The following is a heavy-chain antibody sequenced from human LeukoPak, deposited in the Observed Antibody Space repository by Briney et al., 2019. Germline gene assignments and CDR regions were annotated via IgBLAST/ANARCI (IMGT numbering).Heavy chain of an antibody. Sequence: GGSLRLACAASGFTFSIYAMSWVRQAPGKGLQWVSSITSRGESTWYVDSVKGRFTITRDNSENTLYLQMHSLRAEDTAVYYCARDRPNYYGSDGHYYRRDGDYWGRGTLVSVSS. J-gene: IGHJ4*02. CDR2: ITSRGEST. V-gene: IGHV3-23*01. D-gene: IGHD3-22*01. CDR3: ARDRPNYYGSDGHYYRRDGDY. CDR1: GFTFSIYA.